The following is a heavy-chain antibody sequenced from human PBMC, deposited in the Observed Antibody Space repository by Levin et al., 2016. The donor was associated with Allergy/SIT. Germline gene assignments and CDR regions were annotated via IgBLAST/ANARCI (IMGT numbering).Heavy chain of an antibody. CDR2: INPNSGGT. CDR3: ARFTVTTRWGSFDY. CDR1: GYTFTSYD. V-gene: IGHV1-2*02. Sequence: ASVKVSCKASGYTFTSYDINWVRQATGQGLEWMGWINPNSGGTNYAQKFQGRVTMTRDTSISTAYMELSRLRSDDTAVYYCARFTVTTRWGSFDYWGQGTLVTVSS. J-gene: IGHJ4*02. D-gene: IGHD4-17*01.